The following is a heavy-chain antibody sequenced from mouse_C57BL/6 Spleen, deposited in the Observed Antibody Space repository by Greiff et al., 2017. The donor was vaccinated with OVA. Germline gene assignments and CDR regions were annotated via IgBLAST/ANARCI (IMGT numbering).Heavy chain of an antibody. CDR1: GYSFTDYN. CDR2: LNPNYGTT. CDR3: AREGLRQYFDV. D-gene: IGHD2-4*01. V-gene: IGHV1-39*01. Sequence: EVHLVESGPELVKPGASVKISCKASGYSFTDYNMNWVKQSNGKSLEWIGVLNPNYGTTSYNQKFKGKATLTVDQSSSTAYMQLNSLTSEDSAVYYCAREGLRQYFDVWGTGTTVTVSS. J-gene: IGHJ1*03.